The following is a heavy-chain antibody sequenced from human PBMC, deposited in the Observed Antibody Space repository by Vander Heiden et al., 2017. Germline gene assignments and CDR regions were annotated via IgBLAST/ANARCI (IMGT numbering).Heavy chain of an antibody. Sequence: QVQLQQSGPGLVKPSQTLSLTCDLSGDSVSSDRATWNWIRQSPSRGLEWLGRTYYRSKWYNDYAVSVKSRITINPDTSKNQFSLQLNSVTPEDTAVYYCARLSQEYCSRTCYYYSMDVWGQGTTVTVSS. D-gene: IGHD2-2*01. CDR1: GDSVSSDRAT. V-gene: IGHV6-1*01. CDR3: ARLSQEYCSRTCYYYSMDV. J-gene: IGHJ6*02. CDR2: TYYRSKWYN.